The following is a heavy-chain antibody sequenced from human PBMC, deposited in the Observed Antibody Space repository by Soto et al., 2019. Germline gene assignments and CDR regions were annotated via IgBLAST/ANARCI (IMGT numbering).Heavy chain of an antibody. CDR1: GFSLSTSGLG. J-gene: IGHJ5*02. D-gene: IGHD1-20*01. CDR2: IYWDDDK. Sequence: QITLKESGPTLVKPTQTLTLTCTFSGFSLSTSGLGVGWIRQPPGKALEWLALIYWDDDKRYSPSLKSRLTITKDTSKNQVVLTMTNMDPVDTATYYCAQRPVSITATNWFDPWGQGTLVTVSS. V-gene: IGHV2-5*02. CDR3: AQRPVSITATNWFDP.